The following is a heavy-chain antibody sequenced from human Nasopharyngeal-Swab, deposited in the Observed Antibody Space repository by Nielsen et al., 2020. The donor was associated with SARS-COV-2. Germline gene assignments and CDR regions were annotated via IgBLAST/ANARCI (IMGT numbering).Heavy chain of an antibody. J-gene: IGHJ6*02. D-gene: IGHD3-16*01. V-gene: IGHV3-23*01. CDR2: ITGSGDAT. CDR1: GFTFSSYT. CDR3: VKDGVRLNGIDV. Sequence: GESLKISCGASGFTFSSYTMSWVRQAPGRGLEWVSAITGSGDATNYADSVRGRFTISRDNSKSTLYLQMNSLRAEDTAEYFCVKDGVRLNGIDVWGQGTTVTVSS.